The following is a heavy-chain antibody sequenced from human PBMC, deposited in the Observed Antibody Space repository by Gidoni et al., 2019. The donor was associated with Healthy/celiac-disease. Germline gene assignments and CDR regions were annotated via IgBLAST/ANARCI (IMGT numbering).Heavy chain of an antibody. D-gene: IGHD6-19*01. CDR2: INHSGST. J-gene: IGHJ5*02. Sequence: QVQLQQWGAGLLKPSETLSLTCAVYGGSFSGYYWSWIRQPPGKGLEWIGEINHSGSTNYNPSLKSRVTISVDTSKNQFSLKLSSVTAADTAVYYCARGYTMAVAGTSAWFDPWGQGTLVTVSS. CDR1: GGSFSGYY. V-gene: IGHV4-34*01. CDR3: ARGYTMAVAGTSAWFDP.